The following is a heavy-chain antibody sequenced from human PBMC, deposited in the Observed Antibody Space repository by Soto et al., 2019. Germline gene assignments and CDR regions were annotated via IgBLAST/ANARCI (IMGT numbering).Heavy chain of an antibody. CDR2: ISAHNGNT. CDR3: ARGRYGDY. Sequence: QVHLVQSGAEVKKPGASVKVSCKGSGYIFTTYGITWVRQAPGQGLDWMGWISAHNGNTNYAQKLQGRVTVTRDTSTSTAYMELRTLRSDDTAVYYCARGRYGDYWGQGALVTVSS. CDR1: GYIFTTYG. D-gene: IGHD1-1*01. J-gene: IGHJ4*02. V-gene: IGHV1-18*01.